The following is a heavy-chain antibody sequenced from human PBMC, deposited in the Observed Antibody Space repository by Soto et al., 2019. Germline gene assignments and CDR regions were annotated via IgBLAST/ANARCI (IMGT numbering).Heavy chain of an antibody. CDR1: GDSVTSTSCC. D-gene: IGHD1-7*01. Sequence: SETLSLTSPVSGDSVTSTSCCWSWVRRPPAKKLEWIGYSYYNGDTNYNPSLKSRVTISLDTSENQFSLKVTSLTAADTAVYYCASRDPGTSVDYWGQGTLVTVSS. V-gene: IGHV4-61*01. J-gene: IGHJ4*02. CDR2: SYYNGDT. CDR3: ASRDPGTSVDY.